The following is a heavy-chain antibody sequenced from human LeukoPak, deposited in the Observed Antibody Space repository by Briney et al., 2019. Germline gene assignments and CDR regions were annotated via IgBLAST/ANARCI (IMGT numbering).Heavy chain of an antibody. J-gene: IGHJ4*02. CDR2: INHSGST. D-gene: IGHD5-18*01. CDR1: GGSFSGYY. V-gene: IGHV4-34*01. CDR3: ARVGIQLWLWYFDY. Sequence: PSETLSLTCAVYGGSFSGYYWSWIRQPPGKGLEWIGEINHSGSTNYNPSLKSRVTISVDTSKNQFSLKLSSVTAADTAVYYCARVGIQLWLWYFDYWGQGTLVTVSS.